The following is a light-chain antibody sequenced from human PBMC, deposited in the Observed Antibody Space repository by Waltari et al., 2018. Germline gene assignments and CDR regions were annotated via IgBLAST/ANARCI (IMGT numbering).Light chain of an antibody. J-gene: IGKJ1*01. V-gene: IGKV3-15*01. CDR2: GAS. Sequence: EIVMTQSPATLSVSPGERATLSCRASQSVSSNLAWYQQKPGQAPRLLIYGASTRATGIPARFSGSGSGTEFTLTISSLQSEDFAVYCCQQYNNWPPTFGKGTKVEIK. CDR3: QQYNNWPPT. CDR1: QSVSSN.